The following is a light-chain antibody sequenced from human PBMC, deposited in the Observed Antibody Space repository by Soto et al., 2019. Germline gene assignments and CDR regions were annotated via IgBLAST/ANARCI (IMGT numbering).Light chain of an antibody. CDR3: QQYNNWSWT. J-gene: IGKJ1*01. CDR1: QSVSSN. V-gene: IGKV3-15*01. CDR2: GAS. Sequence: EIVMTQSPATLSVSPGERATLSCRASQSVSSNLAWYQQKPGQAPRLLIYGASTSATAIPARFSGSGSGTDFTLTISSLQSEDFAVYYCQQYNNWSWTFGQGTKVEIK.